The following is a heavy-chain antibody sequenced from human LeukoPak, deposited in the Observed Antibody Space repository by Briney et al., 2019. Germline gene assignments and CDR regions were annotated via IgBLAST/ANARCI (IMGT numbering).Heavy chain of an antibody. Sequence: GASVRVSSKTSVYTXTTYGISWVRQAPVQGREWMGGIIPYNGNTNNSQKLQGRVTITTDTSTSTAYMELRSLRSDDTAVYYCAREVAAAGILFDPWGQGTLVTVSS. D-gene: IGHD6-13*01. V-gene: IGHV1-18*01. CDR2: IIPYNGNT. CDR1: VYTXTTYG. CDR3: AREVAAAGILFDP. J-gene: IGHJ5*02.